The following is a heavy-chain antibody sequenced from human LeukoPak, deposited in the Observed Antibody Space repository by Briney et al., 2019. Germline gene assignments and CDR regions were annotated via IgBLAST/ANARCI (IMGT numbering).Heavy chain of an antibody. CDR2: IGTTAK. D-gene: IGHD5-12*01. CDR1: GFTFSAYG. Sequence: PGVSLRLSCVASGFTFSAYGMSWVRQAPGKGLEWVSGIGTTAKYYADSVKGRFTISRDNSRNTLYLQMNSLRAEDTAIYYCTKAPAGPEYSDNWRFGYNWFDPWGQGTLVTVSS. CDR3: TKAPAGPEYSDNWRFGYNWFDP. J-gene: IGHJ5*02. V-gene: IGHV3-23*01.